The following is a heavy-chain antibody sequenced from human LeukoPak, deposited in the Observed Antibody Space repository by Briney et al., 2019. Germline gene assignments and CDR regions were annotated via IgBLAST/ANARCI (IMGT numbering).Heavy chain of an antibody. CDR2: INHSGST. V-gene: IGHV4-34*01. CDR3: ARGRIAVAGTPLGY. D-gene: IGHD6-19*01. Sequence: SETLSLTCAVYGGSFSGYYWSWIRQPPGKGLEWIGEINHSGSTNYNPSLKSRVTISVDTSKSQISLKLTSVTAADTAVYYCARGRIAVAGTPLGYWGQGTLVTVSS. CDR1: GGSFSGYY. J-gene: IGHJ4*02.